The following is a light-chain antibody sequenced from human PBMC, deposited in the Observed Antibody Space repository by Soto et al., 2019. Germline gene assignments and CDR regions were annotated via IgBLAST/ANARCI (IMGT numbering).Light chain of an antibody. CDR3: HQLGYSTRT. J-gene: IGKJ1*01. CDR1: QRVSTY. CDR2: DAS. V-gene: IGKV3-11*01. Sequence: EIVLTQSPATLSLSPGDTATLSCRATQRVSTYLAWYQQKPGQAPRLLIYDASNRAPGIPARFSGSGSETDFTLAIRRLEPEDFAVYYCHQLGYSTRTFGQGTKVDIK.